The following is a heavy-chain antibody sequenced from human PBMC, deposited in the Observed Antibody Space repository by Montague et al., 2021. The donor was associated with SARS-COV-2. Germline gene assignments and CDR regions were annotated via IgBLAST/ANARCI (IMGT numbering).Heavy chain of an antibody. CDR3: ARAYCGCTSFYPIDY. D-gene: IGHD2-2*01. CDR2: TYFRSKWSN. CDR1: GDSVSSTSAA. Sequence: CAISGDSVSSTSAAWNWIRQSPSRGLEWLGRTYFRSKWSNEYAVSVKSRLIINPDTSKNQFSLQLNSVTPEDTAVYYCARAYCGCTSFYPIDYWGQGTLVTVSS. J-gene: IGHJ4*02. V-gene: IGHV6-1*01.